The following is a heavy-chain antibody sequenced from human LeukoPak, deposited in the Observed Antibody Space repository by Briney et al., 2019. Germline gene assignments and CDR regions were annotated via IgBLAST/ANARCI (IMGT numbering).Heavy chain of an antibody. Sequence: GGSLRLSCAASGFTFSSYSMNWVRQAPGKGLEWVSSISSSSSYIYYADSVKGRFTISRDNSKNTLYLQMNSLRAEDTAVYYCAIPRREMATIPFDYWGQGTLVTVSS. CDR3: AIPRREMATIPFDY. J-gene: IGHJ4*02. CDR2: ISSSSSYI. V-gene: IGHV3-21*04. D-gene: IGHD5-24*01. CDR1: GFTFSSYS.